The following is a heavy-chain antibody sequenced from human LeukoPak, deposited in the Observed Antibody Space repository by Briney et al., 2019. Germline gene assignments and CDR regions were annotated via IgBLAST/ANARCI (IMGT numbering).Heavy chain of an antibody. Sequence: PGGSLRLSCAASGFTFSNYWMSWVRQAPGKGLEWVAYINLDGSEKDYVDSVKGRFTISRDNAKNSLYLQMNALRAEDTAVYYCARDYVIVDGQGWGQGTLVTVSS. V-gene: IGHV3-7*01. CDR3: ARDYVIVDGQG. D-gene: IGHD2/OR15-2a*01. CDR2: INLDGSEK. CDR1: GFTFSNYW. J-gene: IGHJ4*02.